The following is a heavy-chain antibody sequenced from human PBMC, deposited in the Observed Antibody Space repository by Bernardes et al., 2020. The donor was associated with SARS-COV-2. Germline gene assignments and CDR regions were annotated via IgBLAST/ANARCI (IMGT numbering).Heavy chain of an antibody. V-gene: IGHV3-23*01. CDR3: AKGKGGSLSPFDY. Sequence: GGSLRLSCAASGFSFSSYAMSWVRQAPGKGLEWVSAISGSGGSTYYADSVKGRFTISRDNSKNTLYLQMNSLRAEDTAVYYCAKGKGGSLSPFDYWGQGTLVTVSS. D-gene: IGHD3-16*01. CDR2: ISGSGGST. J-gene: IGHJ4*02. CDR1: GFSFSSYA.